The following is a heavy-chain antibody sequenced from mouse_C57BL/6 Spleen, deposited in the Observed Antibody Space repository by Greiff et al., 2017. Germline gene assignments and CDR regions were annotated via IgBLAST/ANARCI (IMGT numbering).Heavy chain of an antibody. V-gene: IGHV1-54*01. CDR3: ARSSHSDY. J-gene: IGHJ2*01. CDR2: INPGSGGT. Sequence: QVQLQQSGAELVRPGTSVKVSCKASGYAFTNYLIEWVKQRPGQGLEWIGVINPGSGGTNYNEKFKGKATLTADKSSSTAYMQLSSLTSEDSAVYFCARSSHSDYWGQGTTLTVSS. CDR1: GYAFTNYL.